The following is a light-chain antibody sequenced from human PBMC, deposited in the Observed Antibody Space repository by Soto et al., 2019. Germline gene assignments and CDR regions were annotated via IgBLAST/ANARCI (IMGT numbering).Light chain of an antibody. V-gene: IGLV2-8*01. Sequence: QSALTQPPSASGSPGQSVTISCTGTGSDVGGYNYVSWYQQHPGKAPKLMIYEVSKRPSGVPDRFSGSKSGNTASLTVSGLQAEDEADYYCSSYAGSNVFGTGTKLTVL. CDR2: EVS. J-gene: IGLJ1*01. CDR1: GSDVGGYNY. CDR3: SSYAGSNV.